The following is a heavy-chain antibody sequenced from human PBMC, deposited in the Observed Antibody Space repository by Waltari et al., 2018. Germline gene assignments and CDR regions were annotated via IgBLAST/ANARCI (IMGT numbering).Heavy chain of an antibody. CDR3: HLTGRNIVLAGGTPSFYSYMDV. D-gene: IGHD6-13*01. V-gene: IGHV1-24*01. CDR2: LDREDGET. CDR1: GYTLAGLS. Sequence: QVQVEQSGSEVKRPGASVRVSCTVPGYTLAGLSIDGTRQGPAKGLEWMGRLDREDGETTYSQHFQGRITVTEDTSTNTAYMGLRTLVSDDTAVYFCHLTGRNIVLAGGTPSFYSYMDVWGRGTTVTVS. J-gene: IGHJ6*03.